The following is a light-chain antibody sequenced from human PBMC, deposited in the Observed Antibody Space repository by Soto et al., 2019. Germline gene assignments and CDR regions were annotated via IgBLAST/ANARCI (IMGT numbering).Light chain of an antibody. CDR3: MQHTHWPWT. J-gene: IGKJ1*01. CDR1: QSFSSN. Sequence: PGERATLSCRASQSFSSNLAWYQQKPGQAPRLLIYGASTRATGIPARFSGSGSGTEFTLTISSLQSEDVGVYYCMQHTHWPWTFGQGTKVDIK. V-gene: IGKV3D-15*01. CDR2: GAS.